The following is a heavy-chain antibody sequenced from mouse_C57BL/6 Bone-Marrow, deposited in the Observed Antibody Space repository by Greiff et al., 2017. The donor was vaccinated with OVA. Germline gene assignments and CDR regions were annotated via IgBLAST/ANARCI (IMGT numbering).Heavy chain of an antibody. CDR2: ISAGGGYT. CDR1: GFTFSSYA. J-gene: IGHJ2*01. V-gene: IGHV5-4*01. CDR3: ARDGGPDYFDD. Sequence: EVKLQESGGGLVKPGGSLKLSCAASGFTFSSYAMSWVRQTPEKRLEWVATISAGGGYTYYPDNVKGRFTISRDNAKNNLYLQLSHLKSEDTAMYYCARDGGPDYFDDWGQGTTLTVSS.